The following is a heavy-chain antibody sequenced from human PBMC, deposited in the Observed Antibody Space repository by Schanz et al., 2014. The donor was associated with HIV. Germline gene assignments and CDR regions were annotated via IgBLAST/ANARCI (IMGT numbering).Heavy chain of an antibody. CDR3: ARVVMITFGGVISPGGMDV. Sequence: QVQLVESGGGVVQPGRSLRLSCAASGFTFSSYGMHWVRQAPGKGLEWVAVIWYDGSNKYYADSVKGRFTISRDNSKNTLFLQMNSLRAEDTAMYYCARVVMITFGGVISPGGMDVWGQGTTVTVSS. CDR2: IWYDGSNK. CDR1: GFTFSSYG. V-gene: IGHV3-33*01. J-gene: IGHJ6*02. D-gene: IGHD3-16*02.